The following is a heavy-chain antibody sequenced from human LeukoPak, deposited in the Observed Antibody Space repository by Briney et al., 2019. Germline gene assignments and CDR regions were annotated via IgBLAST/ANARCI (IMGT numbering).Heavy chain of an antibody. Sequence: PSETLSLTCAVYGGSFSGYYRSWIRQPPGKGLEWIGEINHSGSTNYNPSLKSRVTISVDTSKNQFSLKLSSVTAADTAVYYCARIVWVPAAILDYWGQGTLVTVSS. CDR3: ARIVWVPAAILDY. D-gene: IGHD2-2*01. CDR2: INHSGST. J-gene: IGHJ4*02. CDR1: GGSFSGYY. V-gene: IGHV4-34*01.